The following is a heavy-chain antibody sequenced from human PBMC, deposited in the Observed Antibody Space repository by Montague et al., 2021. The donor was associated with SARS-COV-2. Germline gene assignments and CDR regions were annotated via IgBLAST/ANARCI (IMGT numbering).Heavy chain of an antibody. CDR3: ARRYDFYRAEAFDV. CDR1: GYSLNTDGVG. J-gene: IGHJ3*01. V-gene: IGHV2-5*02. Sequence: PALVKPTQTLTLTCAFSGYSLNTDGVGVVWIRRPPGKALEWLALIYWDGDQRYSPSLKTRVTITKDTSRNRVVLTMTNLDPVDTATYYCARRYDFYRAEAFDVWGQGTMVTVSS. D-gene: IGHD3-3*01. CDR2: IYWDGDQ.